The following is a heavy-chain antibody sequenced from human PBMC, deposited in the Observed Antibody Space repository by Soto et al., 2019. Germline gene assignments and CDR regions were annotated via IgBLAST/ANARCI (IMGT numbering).Heavy chain of an antibody. CDR2: INPNSGGT. CDR1: GYTFTGYY. D-gene: IGHD1-1*01. V-gene: IGHV1-2*02. CDR3: ARGRTGNKSYFEY. Sequence: ASVKVSCKASGYTFTGYYLHWVGQAPGQGLEWMGWINPNSGGTNYAQKFQGRVTMTRDTSISTAYMELSRLRSDDTAVYYCARGRTGNKSYFEYWGQGNLVTVSS. J-gene: IGHJ4*02.